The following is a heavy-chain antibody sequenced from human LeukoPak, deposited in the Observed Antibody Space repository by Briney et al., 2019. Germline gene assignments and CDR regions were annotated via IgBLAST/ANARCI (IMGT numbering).Heavy chain of an antibody. J-gene: IGHJ4*02. CDR1: GFTFSSYS. D-gene: IGHD3-9*01. V-gene: IGHV3-21*01. CDR3: VRVSYYDILTGVTDY. Sequence: GGSLRLSCAASGFTFSSYSMNWVRQAPGKGLEWVSSISSSSSYIYYADSVKGRFTISRDNAKNSLYLQMNSLRAEDTAVYYCVRVSYYDILTGVTDYWGQGTLVTVSS. CDR2: ISSSSSYI.